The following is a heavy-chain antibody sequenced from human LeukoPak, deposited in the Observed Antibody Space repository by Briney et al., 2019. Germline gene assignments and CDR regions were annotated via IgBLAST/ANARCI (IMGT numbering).Heavy chain of an antibody. CDR1: GFTVSSNY. V-gene: IGHV3-53*01. Sequence: PGGSLRLSCAASGFTVSSNYMSWVRQAPGKGLEWASVIYSGGSTYYADSVKGRFTISRDNSKNTLYLQMNSLRAEDTAVYYCASVPSVSGSGSYDYWGQGTLVTVSS. CDR3: ASVPSVSGSGSYDY. J-gene: IGHJ4*02. D-gene: IGHD3-10*01. CDR2: IYSGGST.